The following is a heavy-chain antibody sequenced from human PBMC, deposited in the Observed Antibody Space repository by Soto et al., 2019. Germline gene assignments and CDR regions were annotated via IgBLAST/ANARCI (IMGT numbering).Heavy chain of an antibody. CDR3: ARDGGPVVAATQRHYYYGMDV. Sequence: PGGSLRLSCAASGFTFSSYAMHWVRQAPGKGLEWVAVISYDGSNKYYADSVKGRFTISRDNSKNTLYLQMNSLRAEDTAVYYCARDGGPVVAATQRHYYYGMDVWGQGTTVTVSS. J-gene: IGHJ6*02. CDR2: ISYDGSNK. D-gene: IGHD2-15*01. CDR1: GFTFSSYA. V-gene: IGHV3-30-3*01.